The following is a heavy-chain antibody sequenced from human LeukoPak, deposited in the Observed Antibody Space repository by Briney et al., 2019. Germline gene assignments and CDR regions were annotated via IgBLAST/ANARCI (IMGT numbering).Heavy chain of an antibody. D-gene: IGHD2/OR15-2a*01. CDR3: ARGGFFSDC. V-gene: IGHV3-48*01. Sequence: GGSLRLSCAASGFTFSTFSMNWVRQAPGKGLEWVSSMSSSAGTLYYADSVKGRFTISRDNAKNSLFLQMNSLGAEDTAVYYCARGGFFSDCWGQGTLVSVSS. J-gene: IGHJ4*02. CDR1: GFTFSTFS. CDR2: MSSSAGTL.